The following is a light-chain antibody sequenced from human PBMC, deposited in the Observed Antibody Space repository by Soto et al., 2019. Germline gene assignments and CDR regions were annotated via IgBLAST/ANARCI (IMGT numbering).Light chain of an antibody. V-gene: IGKV1-5*01. Sequence: IQMTQSPSTLPASVRDIVTITCRSSQSISNWLAWYQQKPGTAPKVLIYHASNLQSGVPSRFSGSGSGTEFTLTISSLEPEDFAVYYCQQRYSWPPITFGQGTRLEIK. CDR1: QSISNW. J-gene: IGKJ5*01. CDR2: HAS. CDR3: QQRYSWPPIT.